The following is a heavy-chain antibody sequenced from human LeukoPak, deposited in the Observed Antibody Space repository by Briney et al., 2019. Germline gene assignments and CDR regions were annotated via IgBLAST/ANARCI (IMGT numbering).Heavy chain of an antibody. Sequence: PGGSLRLSCAASGFTFSSYAMSWVRQAPGKGLEWVSTIRGSGGSTYSADSVKGRFIISRDSAEKSLYLQMNSLRDDDTAFYYCVKDLSSNWYSFDYWGQGTLVTVSS. CDR1: GFTFSSYA. CDR3: VKDLSSNWYSFDY. CDR2: IRGSGGST. V-gene: IGHV3-23*01. J-gene: IGHJ4*02. D-gene: IGHD6-13*01.